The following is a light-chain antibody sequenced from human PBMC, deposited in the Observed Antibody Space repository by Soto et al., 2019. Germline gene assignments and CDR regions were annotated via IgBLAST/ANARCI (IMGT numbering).Light chain of an antibody. Sequence: IVLPQSPGTLSLSPGERATLSCRASQSVDSAYLAWFQHKPGQAPRLLIYSASIRATGIPDRFSGSGSGTDFTLTISSLQPEDFATYFCQQVESYPSTFGGGTKVDIK. CDR1: QSVDSAY. J-gene: IGKJ4*01. V-gene: IGKV3-20*01. CDR3: QQVESYPST. CDR2: SAS.